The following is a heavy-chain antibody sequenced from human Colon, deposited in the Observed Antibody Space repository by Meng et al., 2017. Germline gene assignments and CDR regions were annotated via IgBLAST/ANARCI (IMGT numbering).Heavy chain of an antibody. CDR3: AKDVGRTTDFDY. J-gene: IGHJ4*02. CDR2: IRGNGATT. CDR1: GSTFSAYA. V-gene: IGHV3-23*04. D-gene: IGHD1-14*01. Sequence: VEVVGAGGGLVPPGGSLRLSWAASGSTFSAYAMSWIRQAPGKGLEWVSAIRGNGATTFYADSVKGRFIISRDNSKNTLYLQMNSLRAEDSAVYFCAKDVGRTTDFDYWGQGTLVTVSS.